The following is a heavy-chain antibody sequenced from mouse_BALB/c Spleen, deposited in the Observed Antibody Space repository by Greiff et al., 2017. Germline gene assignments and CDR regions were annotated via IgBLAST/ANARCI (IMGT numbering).Heavy chain of an antibody. D-gene: IGHD1-1*01. CDR1: GFTFSSYG. CDR2: ISSGGSYT. V-gene: IGHV5-6*01. Sequence: EVMLVESGGDLVKPGGSLKLSCAASGFTFSSYGMSWVRQTPDKRLEWVATISSGGSYTYYPDSVNGRFTISRDNAKNTLYLQMSSLKSEDTAMYYCARDYGSRDYAMDYWGQGTSVTVSS. J-gene: IGHJ4*01. CDR3: ARDYGSRDYAMDY.